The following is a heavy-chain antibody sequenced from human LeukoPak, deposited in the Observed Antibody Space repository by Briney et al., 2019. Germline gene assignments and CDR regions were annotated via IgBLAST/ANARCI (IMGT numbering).Heavy chain of an antibody. CDR1: GYSFTSYW. V-gene: IGHV5-51*01. CDR2: IYPGDSDT. CDR3: ARRAGSYYDYYGMDV. D-gene: IGHD1-26*01. Sequence: GESLKISCKGSGYSFTSYWIGWVRRMPGKGLEWMGIIYPGDSDTRYSPSLQGQVTISADKSISTAYLQWSSLKASDTAMYYCARRAGSYYDYYGMDVWGQGTTVTVPS. J-gene: IGHJ6*02.